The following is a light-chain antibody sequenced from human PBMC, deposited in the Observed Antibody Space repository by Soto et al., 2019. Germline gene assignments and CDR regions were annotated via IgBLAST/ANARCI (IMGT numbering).Light chain of an antibody. CDR2: DAS. Sequence: EFGLTQSPGTLSLSPGERATLSCRASQTVRNNYLAWYQQKPGQAPRLLIYDASSRATGIPDRFSGGGSGTDFTLTISRLEPEDFAVYYCQQYGSSPLITFGQGTRLEIK. J-gene: IGKJ5*01. CDR3: QQYGSSPLIT. V-gene: IGKV3-20*01. CDR1: QTVRNNY.